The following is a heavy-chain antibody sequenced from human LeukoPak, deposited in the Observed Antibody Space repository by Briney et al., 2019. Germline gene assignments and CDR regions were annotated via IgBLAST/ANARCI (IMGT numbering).Heavy chain of an antibody. CDR2: VSASGDST. CDR3: AKSNYYGSGSIDY. Sequence: GGSLRLSCAASGFTFSSYAMSWVRQAPGKGLAWISTVSASGDSTSYADSVKGRFTISRDNSKNALYLQVNSLRADDAALYYCAKSNYYGSGSIDYWGQGTLVTVSS. CDR1: GFTFSSYA. V-gene: IGHV3-23*01. D-gene: IGHD3-10*01. J-gene: IGHJ4*02.